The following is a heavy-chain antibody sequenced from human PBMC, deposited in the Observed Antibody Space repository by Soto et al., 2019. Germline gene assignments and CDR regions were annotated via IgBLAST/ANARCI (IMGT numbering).Heavy chain of an antibody. CDR1: GGTLSTYP. CDR2: ITPIFGTA. V-gene: IGHV1-69*12. J-gene: IGHJ1*01. D-gene: IGHD4-4*01. Sequence: QVQLVQSGAEVKKPGSSVKVSCKASGGTLSTYPISWVRQAPGQGREWMGGITPIFGTANDAQKLQGSITITAAESTTTAYKQLSSLRSDDTAVYYCARLRASNYEAYQHWGQGTLVTVSS. CDR3: ARLRASNYEAYQH.